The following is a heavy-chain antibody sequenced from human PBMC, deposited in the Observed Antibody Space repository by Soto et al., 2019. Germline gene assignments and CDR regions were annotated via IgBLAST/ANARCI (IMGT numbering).Heavy chain of an antibody. CDR3: ARDFPSGSYRADGMDV. Sequence: GGSLRLSCAASGFTFSSYGMHWVRQAPGKGLEWVAVIWYDGSNKYYADSVKGRFTISRDNSKNTLYLQMNSLRAEDTVVYYCARDFPSGSYRADGMDVWGQGTTVTVSS. CDR1: GFTFSSYG. J-gene: IGHJ6*02. CDR2: IWYDGSNK. D-gene: IGHD1-26*01. V-gene: IGHV3-33*01.